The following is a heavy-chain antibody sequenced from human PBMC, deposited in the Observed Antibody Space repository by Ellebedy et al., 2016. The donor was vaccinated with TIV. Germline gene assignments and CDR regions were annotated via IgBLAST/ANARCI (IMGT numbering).Heavy chain of an antibody. CDR3: ALTGGYSGRPVRYYYGRDV. J-gene: IGHJ6*02. CDR2: INPNSGAT. CDR1: VYSFTEFY. D-gene: IGHD5-12*01. Sequence: AASVKVSCKASVYSFTEFYLRWVRQARGQGLQWMGSINPNSGATDYAQKFQGRVTMTRDTSITTVYLDLNNLTFGHTAVYYCALTGGYSGRPVRYYYGRDVWGQGTAVTVSS. V-gene: IGHV1-2*02.